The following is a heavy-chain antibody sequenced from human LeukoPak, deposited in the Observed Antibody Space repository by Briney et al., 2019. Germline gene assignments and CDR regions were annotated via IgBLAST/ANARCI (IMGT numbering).Heavy chain of an antibody. Sequence: SQTLSLTCAISGDSVSSNSAAWNWIGQSPSRGLEWLGRTYYRSKWNYVYAVSVKSRININPDTSKNQFSLQLNSVTPEDTAVYYCARRHVEYSSSSDPYYFDYWGQGTLVTVSS. J-gene: IGHJ4*02. CDR3: ARRHVEYSSSSDPYYFDY. V-gene: IGHV6-1*01. CDR1: GDSVSSNSAA. CDR2: TYYRSKWNY. D-gene: IGHD6-6*01.